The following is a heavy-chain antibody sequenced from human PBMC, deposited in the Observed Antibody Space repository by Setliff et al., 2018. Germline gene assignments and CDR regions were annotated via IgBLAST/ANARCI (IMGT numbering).Heavy chain of an antibody. Sequence: PGGSLRLSCAASGFSFSDYAMSWVRQAPRRGLEWVSGGSTGKTDYADSVKGRFTMSRDSSTNTLYLQMNSLRGEDTAVYYCRQWFGELSRDYWGPGTLVTVSS. V-gene: IGHV3-23*01. CDR1: GFSFSDYA. CDR2: GSTGKT. J-gene: IGHJ4*02. D-gene: IGHD3-10*01. CDR3: RQWFGELSRDY.